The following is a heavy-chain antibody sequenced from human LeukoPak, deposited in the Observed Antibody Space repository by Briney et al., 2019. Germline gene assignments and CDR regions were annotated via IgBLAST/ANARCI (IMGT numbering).Heavy chain of an antibody. D-gene: IGHD6-19*01. CDR3: ARGASGWYWLDY. J-gene: IGHJ4*02. CDR2: IYYTGST. V-gene: IGHV4-59*01. CDR1: GGSISSYN. Sequence: SETLSLTCTVSGGSISSYNWNWIRQSPGKGLEWIGNIYYTGSTNYSPSFKGRVTISVDTSKNQFSLRLTSVTAADTAVFYCARGASGWYWLDYWGRGTLVTVSS.